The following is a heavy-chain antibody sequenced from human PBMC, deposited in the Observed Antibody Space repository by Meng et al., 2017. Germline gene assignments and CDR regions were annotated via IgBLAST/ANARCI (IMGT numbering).Heavy chain of an antibody. D-gene: IGHD6-19*01. Sequence: RPLESGAEVKRPWASVMFSCKASGYTFISNALHWVGQGPGKGLEWVAGISYDGSNKYYADSVKGRFTISRDNSKNTLYLQMNSLRAEDTAVYYCARVGSSGNRFDPWGQGTLVTVSS. V-gene: IGHV3-30*04. CDR3: ARVGSSGNRFDP. J-gene: IGHJ5*02. CDR2: ISYDGSNK. CDR1: GYTFISNA.